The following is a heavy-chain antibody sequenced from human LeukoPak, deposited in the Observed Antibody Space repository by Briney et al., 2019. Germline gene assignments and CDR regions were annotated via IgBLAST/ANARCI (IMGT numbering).Heavy chain of an antibody. Sequence: SQTLSLTCTVSGGSISDYYWNWMRQPPGKGLEWIGYIYYSGRTNYNPSLKSRVSISVDTSKNQFSLKLSSVTAADTAVYYCARDFRGSVDAFDIWGQGTMVAVSS. CDR3: ARDFRGSVDAFDI. CDR1: GGSISDYY. CDR2: IYYSGRT. V-gene: IGHV4-59*01. J-gene: IGHJ3*02.